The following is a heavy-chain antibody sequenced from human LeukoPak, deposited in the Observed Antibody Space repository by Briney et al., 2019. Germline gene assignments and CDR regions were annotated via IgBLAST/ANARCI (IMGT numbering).Heavy chain of an antibody. CDR3: ARAAMNLDGYNWWYFDY. CDR1: GYTFTSYD. J-gene: IGHJ4*02. CDR2: MNPNSGNT. D-gene: IGHD5-24*01. V-gene: IGHV1-8*03. Sequence: GASVKVSCKASGYTFTSYDINWVREATGQGLEWMGWMNPNSGNTGYAQKFQGRVTITRNTSISTAYMELSSLRSDDTAVYYCARAAMNLDGYNWWYFDYWGQGTLVTVSS.